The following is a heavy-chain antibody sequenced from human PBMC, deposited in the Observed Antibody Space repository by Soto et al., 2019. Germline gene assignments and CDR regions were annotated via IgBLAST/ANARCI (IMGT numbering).Heavy chain of an antibody. J-gene: IGHJ4*02. CDR1: GFSLSSSGVG. CDR3: ARVMGSGTVGVFDY. CDR2: IYWDNYK. Sequence: QITLKESGPTLVKPTQTLTLTCTFSGFSLSSSGVGVGWIRQPPGKALEWLELIYWDNYKQYSPSMKNRFTITKHTSKNQVVLTMTKMEPVDTGTYYCARVMGSGTVGVFDYWGQGTLVTVSS. D-gene: IGHD2-21*01. V-gene: IGHV2-5*02.